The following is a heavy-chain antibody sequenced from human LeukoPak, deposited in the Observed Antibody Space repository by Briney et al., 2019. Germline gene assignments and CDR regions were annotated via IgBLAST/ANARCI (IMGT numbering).Heavy chain of an antibody. CDR2: IWYDGSNK. V-gene: IGHV3-33*06. J-gene: IGHJ5*02. CDR1: GFTFSSYA. CDR3: AKDVGCSSTSCYLGGWFDP. D-gene: IGHD2-2*01. Sequence: GSLRLSCPASGFTFSSYAMHWVHQAPGKGLEWVAVIWYDGSNKYYADSVKGRFTISTDNSKNTPYLQMNSLRAEDTAVYYCAKDVGCSSTSCYLGGWFDPWGQGTLVTVSS.